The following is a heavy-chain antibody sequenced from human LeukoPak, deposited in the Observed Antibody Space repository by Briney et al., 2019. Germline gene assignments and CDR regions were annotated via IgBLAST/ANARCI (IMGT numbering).Heavy chain of an antibody. V-gene: IGHV4-38-2*02. Sequence: SETLSLTCTVSGYSISSGYYWGWIRQPPGKGLEWIGSIYHSGSTNYNPSLKSRVTISVDTSKNQFSLKLTSVTAADTAVYYCARGLATPGAAYWGQGTLVTVSS. J-gene: IGHJ4*02. D-gene: IGHD6-13*01. CDR2: IYHSGST. CDR1: GYSISSGYY. CDR3: ARGLATPGAAY.